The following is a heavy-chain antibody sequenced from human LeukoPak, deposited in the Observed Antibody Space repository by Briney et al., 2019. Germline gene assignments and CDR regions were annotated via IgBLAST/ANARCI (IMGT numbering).Heavy chain of an antibody. Sequence: PSETLSLTCDVSGGSINSGDYSWNWIQQPPGKGLEWIGNIYRSGTTYYNPSLKSRVTISVDRSKNQFSLKLSSVTAADTAVYHCARGDQGIDYWGQGTLVTVSS. V-gene: IGHV4-30-2*01. D-gene: IGHD2-2*01. CDR1: GGSINSGDYS. J-gene: IGHJ4*02. CDR2: IYRSGTT. CDR3: ARGDQGIDY.